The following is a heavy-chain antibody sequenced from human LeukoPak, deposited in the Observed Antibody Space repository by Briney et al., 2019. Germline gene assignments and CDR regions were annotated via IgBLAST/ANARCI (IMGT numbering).Heavy chain of an antibody. V-gene: IGHV1-69*05. CDR1: GGTFSSYA. J-gene: IGHJ5*02. D-gene: IGHD2-21*01. CDR3: ARGHPRLRGGNWFDP. CDR2: IIPIFGTA. Sequence: SVKVSCKASGGTFSSYAISWVRQAPGQGLEWTGGIIPIFGTANYAQKFQGRVTITTDESTSTAYMELSSLRSEDTAVYYCARGHPRLRGGNWFDPWGQGTLVTVSS.